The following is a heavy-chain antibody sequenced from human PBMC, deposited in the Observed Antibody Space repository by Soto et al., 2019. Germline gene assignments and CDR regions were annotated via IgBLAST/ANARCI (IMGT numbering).Heavy chain of an antibody. Sequence: QVQLVQSGAEVKKPGSSVKVSCKASGGTFSSYAISWVRQAPGQGLEWMGGIIPIFGTANYAQKFQGRVTITADESTSTAYMELSSLRAEDTAVYYCASSPCSGGSCYSIYGGYYYYGMDVWGQGTTVTVSS. CDR3: ASSPCSGGSCYSIYGGYYYYGMDV. CDR1: GGTFSSYA. D-gene: IGHD2-15*01. V-gene: IGHV1-69*12. J-gene: IGHJ6*02. CDR2: IIPIFGTA.